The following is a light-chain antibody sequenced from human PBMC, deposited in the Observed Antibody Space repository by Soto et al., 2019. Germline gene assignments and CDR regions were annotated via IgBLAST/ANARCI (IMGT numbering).Light chain of an antibody. CDR1: QSVSGS. Sequence: ETVLTQSPGTLSLSPGERATLSCRASQSVSGSLAWYQQRPGQAPRLLVYHTSNRATGIPDRFSASGSGTDFTLTISRLEPEDFAVYYCQQYESSPRTFGQGTKVEIK. CDR3: QQYESSPRT. V-gene: IGKV3-20*01. J-gene: IGKJ1*01. CDR2: HTS.